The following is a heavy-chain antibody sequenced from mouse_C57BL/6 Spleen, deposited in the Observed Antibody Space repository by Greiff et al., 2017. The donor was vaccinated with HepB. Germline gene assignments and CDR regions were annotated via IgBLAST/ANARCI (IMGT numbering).Heavy chain of an antibody. CDR1: GYTFTSYW. CDR2: IDPSDSYT. CDR3: ERSCQRYFDY. J-gene: IGHJ2*01. V-gene: IGHV1-69*01. Sequence: QVQLQQPGAELVMPGASVKLSCKASGYTFTSYWMHWVKQRPGQGLEWIGEIDPSDSYTNYNQKFKGKSTLTVDKSSSTAYMQLSSLTSEDSAVYYCERSCQRYFDYWGQGTTLTVSS.